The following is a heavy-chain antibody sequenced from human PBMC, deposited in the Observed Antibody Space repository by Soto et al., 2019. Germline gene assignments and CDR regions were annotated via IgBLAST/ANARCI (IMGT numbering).Heavy chain of an antibody. J-gene: IGHJ3*02. CDR3: SRGGSYAFDI. Sequence: GGSLRLSCTVSGFTFSTYDMHWVRQAPGKGLEWVAVVSQDAGYENYADSVKGRFTISRDNSKNTLYLQMNSLRAEDTAVYYCSRGGSYAFDIWGQGTMVTVSS. V-gene: IGHV3-33*08. CDR1: GFTFSTYD. D-gene: IGHD5-12*01. CDR2: VSQDAGYE.